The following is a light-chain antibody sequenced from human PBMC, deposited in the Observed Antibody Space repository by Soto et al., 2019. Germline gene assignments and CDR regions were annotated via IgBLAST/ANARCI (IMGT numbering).Light chain of an antibody. J-gene: IGKJ5*01. CDR2: DAS. CDR1: QSVGSN. V-gene: IGKV3-15*01. CDR3: QQHNQWPIT. Sequence: GMTQSPATLYLWPVDRSSLSCRASQSVGSNFAWYQQKPGQSPRLLIYDASTRATGIPARFSGSGSGTEFTLTINSLQSEDSAVYYCQQHNQWPITFGQGTRLEIK.